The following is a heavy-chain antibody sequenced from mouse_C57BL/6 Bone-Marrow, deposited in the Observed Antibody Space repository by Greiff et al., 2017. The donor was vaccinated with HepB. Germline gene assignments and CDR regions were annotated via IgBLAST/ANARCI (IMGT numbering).Heavy chain of an antibody. D-gene: IGHD2-12*01. Sequence: VQLQQPGAELVMPGASVKLSCKASGYTFTSYWMHWVKQRPGQGLEWIGEIDPSDSYTNYNQKFKGKSTLTVDKSSSRAYMQLSSLTSEDSAVYYGARRARYFGYFDVWGTGTTVTVSS. CDR1: GYTFTSYW. CDR2: IDPSDSYT. CDR3: ARRARYFGYFDV. J-gene: IGHJ1*03. V-gene: IGHV1-69*01.